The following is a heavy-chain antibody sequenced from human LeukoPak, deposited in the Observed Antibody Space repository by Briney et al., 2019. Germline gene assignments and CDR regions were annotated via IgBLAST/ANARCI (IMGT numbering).Heavy chain of an antibody. D-gene: IGHD2-21*01. CDR2: IKKDGSEK. CDR3: ARALCIWGGDCHYFDY. V-gene: IGHV3-7*01. CDR1: GFTFSSYC. Sequence: SGGSLRLSCAASGFTFSSYCMTWVRPAPGQGLEWVANIKKDGSEKYYVDSVKGRFTISRDNAKNSLYLQMNSLRAEDTAVYYCARALCIWGGDCHYFDYWGQGTLVTVSS. J-gene: IGHJ4*02.